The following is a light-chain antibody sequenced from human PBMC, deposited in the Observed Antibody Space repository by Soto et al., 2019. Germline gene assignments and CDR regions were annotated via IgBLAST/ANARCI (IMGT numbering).Light chain of an antibody. J-gene: IGKJ4*01. CDR2: AAS. CDR3: QQYNSYPLT. V-gene: IGKV1-5*03. Sequence: DLQMTQSPSTLSASVRDRVTITCRASQSISSWLAWYQQKPGKAPKLLIYAASSLESGVPSRFSGSGSGTEFTLTISGLQPDDFAAYYCQQYNSYPLTFGGGNKVEIK. CDR1: QSISSW.